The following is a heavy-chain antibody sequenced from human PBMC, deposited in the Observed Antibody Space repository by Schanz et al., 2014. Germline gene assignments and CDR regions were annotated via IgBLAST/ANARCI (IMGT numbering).Heavy chain of an antibody. Sequence: QVHLVQSGAEVKRPGASVKVSCKASEYSFTSYSMHWVRQAPGQRLEWMGWINTGSGDTKYSQNFQGRVTITRDTSASTAYMELSSLRSDDTAVYYCARSAGSDFWSGYYTRFDYWGQGTLVTVSS. CDR3: ARSAGSDFWSGYYTRFDY. CDR1: EYSFTSYS. D-gene: IGHD3-3*01. CDR2: INTGSGDT. J-gene: IGHJ4*02. V-gene: IGHV1-3*04.